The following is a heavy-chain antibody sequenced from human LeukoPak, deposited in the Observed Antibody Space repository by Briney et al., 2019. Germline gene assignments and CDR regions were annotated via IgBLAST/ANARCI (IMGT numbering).Heavy chain of an antibody. J-gene: IGHJ1*01. D-gene: IGHD3-16*01. V-gene: IGHV1-3*03. CDR3: VRGGEKGEYLQA. Sequence: ASVRISCKASGYTFTKFTIQWVRQAPGQGLEWMAWISGNGEPRYSQDFQGRLTLTKDTSTNTAYMDLDSLTSEDMGVYYCVRGGEKGEYLQAWGQGTLVTVSS. CDR1: GYTFTKFT. CDR2: ISGNGEP.